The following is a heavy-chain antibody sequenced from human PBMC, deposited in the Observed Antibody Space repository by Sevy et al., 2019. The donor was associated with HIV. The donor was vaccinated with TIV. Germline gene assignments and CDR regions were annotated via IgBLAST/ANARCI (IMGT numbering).Heavy chain of an antibody. D-gene: IGHD3-22*01. J-gene: IGHJ4*02. CDR3: VRDRRTLNYHASSGYNYYFDY. V-gene: IGHV3-21*01. Sequence: GGSLRLSCAASGFTFNTYSMNWVRQAPGKGLEWVSSITDSSSYIYDADSVKGRFTISRDNAKNSLYLQMHSLRVDDTAVYYCVRDRRTLNYHASSGYNYYFDYWGQGTLVTVSS. CDR2: ITDSSSYI. CDR1: GFTFNTYS.